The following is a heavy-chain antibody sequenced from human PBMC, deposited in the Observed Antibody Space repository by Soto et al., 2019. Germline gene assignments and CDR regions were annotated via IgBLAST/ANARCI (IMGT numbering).Heavy chain of an antibody. D-gene: IGHD2-2*01. J-gene: IGHJ3*02. Sequence: SCAASGFTFSSYSMNWVRQAPGKGLEWVSSISSSSSYIYYADSVKGRFTISRDNAKNSLYLQMNSLRAEDTAVYYCARGGYCSSTSCYDAFDIWGQGTMVTV. V-gene: IGHV3-21*01. CDR2: ISSSSSYI. CDR3: ARGGYCSSTSCYDAFDI. CDR1: GFTFSSYS.